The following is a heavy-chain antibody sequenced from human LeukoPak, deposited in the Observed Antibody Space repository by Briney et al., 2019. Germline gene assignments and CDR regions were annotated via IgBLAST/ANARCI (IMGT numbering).Heavy chain of an antibody. J-gene: IGHJ4*02. CDR3: ARDYYDSSGVWD. CDR2: IYYSGCT. CDR1: GGSISSSIYY. V-gene: IGHV4-61*01. Sequence: PSETLSLTCSVSGGSISSSIYYWGWIRQPPGKGLEWIGYIYYSGCTNYNPSLKSRVTISVDTSKNQFSLKLSSVTAADTAVYYCARDYYDSSGVWDWGQGTLVTVSS. D-gene: IGHD3-22*01.